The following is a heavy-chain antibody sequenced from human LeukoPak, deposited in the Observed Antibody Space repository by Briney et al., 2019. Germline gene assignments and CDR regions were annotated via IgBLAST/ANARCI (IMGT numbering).Heavy chain of an antibody. CDR3: AREIYPPRIVAVGTGDYFDY. J-gene: IGHJ4*02. CDR2: ISSSSSYI. CDR1: GFTFSSYT. Sequence: PGGSLRLSCAASGFTFSSYTMHWVRQAPGKGLEWVSSISSSSSYIYYADSVKGRFTISRDNAKNSLYLQMNSLRAEDTAVYYCAREIYPPRIVAVGTGDYFDYWGQGTLVTVSS. V-gene: IGHV3-21*01. D-gene: IGHD6-13*01.